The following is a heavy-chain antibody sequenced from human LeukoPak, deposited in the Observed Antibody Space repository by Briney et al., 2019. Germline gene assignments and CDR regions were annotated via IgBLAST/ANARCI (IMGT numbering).Heavy chain of an antibody. CDR2: IYHSGST. Sequence: PSETLSLTCTVSGGSISSYYWTWIRQPPGKGLEWIGYIYHSGSTNYNPSLKSRVTISVDTSKNQLSLKLSSVTAADTAVYYCARVGDLYCSVGACFCCWFDYWGQGTLVTVSS. D-gene: IGHD2-15*01. J-gene: IGHJ4*02. CDR1: GGSISSYY. V-gene: IGHV4-59*01. CDR3: ARVGDLYCSVGACFCCWFDY.